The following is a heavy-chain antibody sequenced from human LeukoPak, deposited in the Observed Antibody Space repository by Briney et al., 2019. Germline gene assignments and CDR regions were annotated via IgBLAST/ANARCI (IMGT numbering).Heavy chain of an antibody. CDR2: IYYSGST. D-gene: IGHD2-2*01. CDR1: GGSISSGDYY. CDR3: ASTKRSSTSCYFDY. J-gene: IGHJ4*02. V-gene: IGHV4-30-4*08. Sequence: SQTLSLTCTVSGGSISSGDYYWSWIRQPPGKGLEWIGYIYYSGSTYYSPSLKSRVTLSVDTSKNQFSLKLSSVTAADTAVYYCASTKRSSTSCYFDYWGQGTLVTVSS.